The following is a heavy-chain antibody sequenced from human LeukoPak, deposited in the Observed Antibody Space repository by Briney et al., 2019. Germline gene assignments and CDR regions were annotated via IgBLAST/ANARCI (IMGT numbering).Heavy chain of an antibody. V-gene: IGHV4-34*01. CDR1: GGSFSGYY. D-gene: IGHD3-3*01. J-gene: IGHJ4*02. Sequence: SETLSLTCAVYGGSFSGYYWSWIRQPPGKGLEWIGEINHSGSTNYNPSLKSRVTISVDTPKNQFSLKLSSVTAADTAVYYCARARGDFWSGYYHDYWGQGTLVTVSS. CDR2: INHSGST. CDR3: ARARGDFWSGYYHDY.